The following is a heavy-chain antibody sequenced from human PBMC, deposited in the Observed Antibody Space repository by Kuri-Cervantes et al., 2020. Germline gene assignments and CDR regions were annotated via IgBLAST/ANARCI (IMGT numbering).Heavy chain of an antibody. Sequence: GGSLRLSCAASGFTFSSYWMSWVRQAPGKGLEWVANIKQDGSEKYYVDSVKGRFTISRDNAKNSLYLQMNSLRAQDTAVYYCAGGTYNWNDRGADYWGQGTLVTVSS. CDR3: AGGTYNWNDRGADY. V-gene: IGHV3-7*03. J-gene: IGHJ4*02. D-gene: IGHD1-20*01. CDR2: IKQDGSEK. CDR1: GFTFSSYW.